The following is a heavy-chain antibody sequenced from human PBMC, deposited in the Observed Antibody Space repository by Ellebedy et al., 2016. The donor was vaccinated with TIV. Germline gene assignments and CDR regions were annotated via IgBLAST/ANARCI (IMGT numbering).Heavy chain of an antibody. J-gene: IGHJ5*02. V-gene: IGHV4-4*02. CDR3: ARWFGELLYVRWFDP. Sequence: SETLSLTCAVSGISISSSHWWSWVRQPPGKGLEWIAEIYHSGSITYNPSLRSRVAISVDTSKSQFSLRLTSVTAADTAVYYCARWFGELLYVRWFDPWGQGTLVTVSS. CDR1: GISISSSHW. CDR2: IYHSGSI. D-gene: IGHD3-10*01.